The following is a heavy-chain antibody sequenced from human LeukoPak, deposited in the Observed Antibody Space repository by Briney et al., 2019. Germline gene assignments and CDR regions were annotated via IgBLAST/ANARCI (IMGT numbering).Heavy chain of an antibody. Sequence: GGSLRLSCAASGFTFSSYAMSWVRQAPGKGLEWVSAISGSGGGAYYADSVKGRFTISRDNPKNTLYLQMNSLRAEDMAVYYCAKEPYSGSIFDSWGQGTLVTVSS. J-gene: IGHJ4*02. CDR2: ISGSGGGA. D-gene: IGHD1-26*01. CDR3: AKEPYSGSIFDS. V-gene: IGHV3-23*01. CDR1: GFTFSSYA.